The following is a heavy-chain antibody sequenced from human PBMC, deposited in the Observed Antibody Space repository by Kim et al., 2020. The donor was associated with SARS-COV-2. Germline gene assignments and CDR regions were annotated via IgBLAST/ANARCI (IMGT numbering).Heavy chain of an antibody. CDR3: ATDRLDWGSHESAPETPGVVMDV. V-gene: IGHV1-24*01. CDR1: GYSLTESS. J-gene: IGHJ6*02. CDR2: SDPEDGEA. Sequence: ASVKVSCKVSGYSLTESSIHWVRQAPGKGLEWLGGSDPEDGEAIYAQKFQGRVTMTEDTSTDTAYMELSSLTSEDTAVYYCATDRLDWGSHESAPETPGVVMDVWGQGTTVTVSS. D-gene: IGHD3-16*01.